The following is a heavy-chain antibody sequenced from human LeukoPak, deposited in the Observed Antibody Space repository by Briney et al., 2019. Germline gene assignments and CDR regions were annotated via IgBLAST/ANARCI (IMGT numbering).Heavy chain of an antibody. D-gene: IGHD4-23*01. CDR1: GFTFSSYG. J-gene: IGHJ3*02. Sequence: HSGGSLRLSCAASGFTFSSYGMHWVRQAPGKGLEWVAVISYDGSNKYYADSVKGRFTISRDNSKNTLYLQMNSLRAEDTAVYYCARDWFLYGGYSSGAFDIWGQGTMVTVSS. CDR3: ARDWFLYGGYSSGAFDI. V-gene: IGHV3-30*19. CDR2: ISYDGSNK.